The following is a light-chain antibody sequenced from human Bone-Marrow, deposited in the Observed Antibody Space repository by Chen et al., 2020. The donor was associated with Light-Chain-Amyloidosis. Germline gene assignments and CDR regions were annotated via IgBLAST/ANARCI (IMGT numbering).Light chain of an antibody. V-gene: IGKV1-5*01. J-gene: IGKJ2*01. Sequence: DIQMTQSPSTLSASVGDRVTIPCRASQRISTWLAWYQKKPGKAPKLLIYDASSLESGVPSRFSGRGSGTEFTLTISSLQPDDFAAYYCQQYNSYPMYTFGQGTKLENK. CDR1: QRISTW. CDR2: DAS. CDR3: QQYNSYPMYT.